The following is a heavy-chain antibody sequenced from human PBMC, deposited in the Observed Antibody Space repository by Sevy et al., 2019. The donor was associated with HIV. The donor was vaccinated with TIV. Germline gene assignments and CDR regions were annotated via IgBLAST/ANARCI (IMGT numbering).Heavy chain of an antibody. J-gene: IGHJ6*02. CDR2: INAGNGNT. V-gene: IGHV1-3*01. Sequence: ASVKVSCKASGYTFTSYAMHWVRQAPGQRLEWMGWINAGNGNTKYSQKFQGRVTITRDTSASTAYMELGSLRSEDTAVYYCARGKVVPAATTAYYYYYGMDVWGQGTTVTVSS. CDR3: ARGKVVPAATTAYYYYYGMDV. CDR1: GYTFTSYA. D-gene: IGHD2-2*01.